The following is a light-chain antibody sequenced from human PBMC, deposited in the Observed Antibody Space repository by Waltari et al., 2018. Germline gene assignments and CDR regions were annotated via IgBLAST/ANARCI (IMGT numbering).Light chain of an antibody. V-gene: IGLV1-40*01. CDR2: GSS. CDR1: GSNIGAGYD. J-gene: IGLJ3*02. CDR3: QSYDTSLSVV. Sequence: QSVLTQPPSVSGAPGHRVTISGTGSGSNIGAGYDVHWYQHLPRAAPKLLIYGSSSRPLGVPDRFFGSTSGTSASLAITGLQAEDEGDYYCQSYDTSLSVVFGGGTKLTVL.